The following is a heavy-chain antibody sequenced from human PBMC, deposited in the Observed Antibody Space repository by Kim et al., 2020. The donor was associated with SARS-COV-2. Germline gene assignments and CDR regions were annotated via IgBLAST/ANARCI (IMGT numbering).Heavy chain of an antibody. D-gene: IGHD1-26*01. J-gene: IGHJ4*02. Sequence: SETLSLTCTVSGYPITNDYYWGWIRQPPGKGLEWIGSVFHRGDTYYYNPPLKSRVAMSVDTSRNQFSLNLTSVTAADTAVYYCARSVAGATRGFDYWDQG. CDR2: VFHRGDTY. CDR3: ARSVAGATRGFDY. CDR1: GYPITNDYY. V-gene: IGHV4-38-2*02.